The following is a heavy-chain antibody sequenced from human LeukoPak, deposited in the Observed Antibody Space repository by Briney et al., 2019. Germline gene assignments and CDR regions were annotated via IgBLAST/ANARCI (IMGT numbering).Heavy chain of an antibody. J-gene: IGHJ4*02. CDR2: IYYSGST. V-gene: IGHV4-59*11. D-gene: IGHD2-15*01. CDR3: ARGGYCSGGSCSGRAQWLARHFDY. Sequence: SETLSLTCIVSGGSISSHYWSWIRQPPGNGREWIGYIYYSGSTNYNPSLKTRVTISLDTPKNQFSLKLCSVTAADTAVYYCARGGYCSGGSCSGRAQWLARHFDYWGQGTLVTVSS. CDR1: GGSISSHY.